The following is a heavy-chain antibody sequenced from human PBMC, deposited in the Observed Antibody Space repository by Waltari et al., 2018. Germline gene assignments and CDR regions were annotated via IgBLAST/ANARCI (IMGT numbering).Heavy chain of an antibody. CDR2: IKQDGSEK. CDR1: GFSLSSFW. V-gene: IGHV3-7*01. J-gene: IGHJ4*02. D-gene: IGHD6-19*01. Sequence: EVQLVASGGGLVPPGGSLRLSCAASGFSLSSFWMNWVRQTPGKGLEWVAGIKQDGSEKYYADSVKGRFTISRDNAKNSLYLQMNSLRAEDTAVYYCATSGWYCFDYWGQGTLVTVSS. CDR3: ATSGWYCFDY.